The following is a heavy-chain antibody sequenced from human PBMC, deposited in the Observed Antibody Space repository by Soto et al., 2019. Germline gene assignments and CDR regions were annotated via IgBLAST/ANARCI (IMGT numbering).Heavy chain of an antibody. D-gene: IGHD5-18*01. V-gene: IGHV3-23*01. CDR2: ISGSGGST. CDR3: AKDSGQLDAFDI. J-gene: IGHJ3*02. Sequence: GTPGLTCAASGFPFPSYAMIWVRQAPGKGLEWFSAISGSGGSTYYADSVKGRFTISRDNSKNTLYLQMNSLRAEDTAVYYCAKDSGQLDAFDIWGQGT. CDR1: GFPFPSYA.